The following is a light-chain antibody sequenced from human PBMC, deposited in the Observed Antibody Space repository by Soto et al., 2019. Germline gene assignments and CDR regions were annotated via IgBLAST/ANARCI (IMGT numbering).Light chain of an antibody. Sequence: EIVLTQSPCTLSLSPVETATLSCKASESIYINSFAWYYQKPGQPPRLLIYGASTRATGIPDRFSGSGSGTDVVVRIDRLEVEDSGIYYCQQYGASLFTLGPGTKVDIK. CDR3: QQYGASLFT. CDR1: ESIYINS. V-gene: IGKV3-20*01. J-gene: IGKJ3*01. CDR2: GAS.